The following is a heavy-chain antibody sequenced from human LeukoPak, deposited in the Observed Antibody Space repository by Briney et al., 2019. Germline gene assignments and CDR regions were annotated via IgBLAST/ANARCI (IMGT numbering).Heavy chain of an antibody. CDR1: GGSISSGGYY. Sequence: PSQTLSLTCTVSGGSISSGGYYWSWIRQPPGKGLEWIGYIYHSGSTYYNPSLKSRVTISVDRSKNQFSLKLSSVTAADTAVYYCARGAYSSSSKGFDYWGQGTLVTVSS. CDR2: IYHSGST. D-gene: IGHD6-6*01. J-gene: IGHJ4*02. V-gene: IGHV4-30-2*01. CDR3: ARGAYSSSSKGFDY.